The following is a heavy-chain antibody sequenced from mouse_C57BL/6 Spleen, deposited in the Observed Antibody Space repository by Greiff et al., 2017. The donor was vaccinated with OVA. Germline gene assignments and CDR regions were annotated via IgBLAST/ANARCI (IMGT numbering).Heavy chain of an antibody. Sequence: VQLQQPGAELVKPGASVKLSCKASGYTFTSYWMQWVKQRPGQGLEWSGEIDPSDSYTNYNQKFKGKATLTVDTSSSTAYMQLRSLTSEDSAVYCYARKGDLRYAMDYWGQGTSVTVSS. J-gene: IGHJ4*01. V-gene: IGHV1-50*01. D-gene: IGHD3-3*01. CDR1: GYTFTSYW. CDR2: IDPSDSYT. CDR3: ARKGDLRYAMDY.